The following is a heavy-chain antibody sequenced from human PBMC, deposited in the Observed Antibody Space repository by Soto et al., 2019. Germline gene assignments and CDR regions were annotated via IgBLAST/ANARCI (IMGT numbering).Heavy chain of an antibody. J-gene: IGHJ2*01. V-gene: IGHV1-18*04. D-gene: IGHD5-18*01. CDR3: ARGYSYGSYWYFDL. Sequence: QLQLVQSGTEVKTPGASVKVSCKASGFTFPGFGITWVRQAPGQGLEWMGWITASNGNTNYAQNLQGRVTMTTDTSTSTAYMELWRLRSDDTAVYYCARGYSYGSYWYFDLWGRGTLFTVSS. CDR2: ITASNGNT. CDR1: GFTFPGFG.